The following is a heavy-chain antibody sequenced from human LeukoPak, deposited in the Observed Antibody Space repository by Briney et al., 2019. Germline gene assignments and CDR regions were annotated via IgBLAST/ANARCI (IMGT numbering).Heavy chain of an antibody. CDR1: GGTFSSYA. D-gene: IGHD6-13*01. Sequence: ASVKVSCKASGGTFSSYAISWVRQAPGQGLEWMGRIIPILGIANYAQKFQGRVTITADKSTSTAYMELSSLRSEDTAVYYCARVTGIAAAFDIWGQGTMVTVSS. V-gene: IGHV1-69*04. CDR2: IIPILGIA. J-gene: IGHJ3*02. CDR3: ARVTGIAAAFDI.